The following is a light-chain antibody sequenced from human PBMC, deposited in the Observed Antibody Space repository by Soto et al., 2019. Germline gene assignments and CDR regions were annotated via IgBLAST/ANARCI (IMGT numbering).Light chain of an antibody. CDR3: TSYTSSGTWM. CDR2: EVN. J-gene: IGLJ3*02. V-gene: IGLV2-14*01. CDR1: SSDVGGYDY. Sequence: QSALTQPASVSGSPGQSITISCTGTSSDVGGYDYVSWYQHHPGKAPKVIIYEVNNRPSGVSNPFSGSKSGNTASLTISGLQADDEAYYYCTSYTSSGTWMFGGGTKLTVL.